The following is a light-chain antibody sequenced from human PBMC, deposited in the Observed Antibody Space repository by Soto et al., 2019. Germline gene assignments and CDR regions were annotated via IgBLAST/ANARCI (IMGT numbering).Light chain of an antibody. V-gene: IGKV1-5*03. CDR3: QQYNSSPFT. CDR1: QSISSW. Sequence: DIQMTQSPSTLSASVGDRVTITCRASQSISSWLAWYHQKPGKAPKLLIYKASSLESGVPSRFSGSGSGIEFTLTISSLQPDDLATYYCQQYNSSPFTFGPGTKVDIK. CDR2: KAS. J-gene: IGKJ3*01.